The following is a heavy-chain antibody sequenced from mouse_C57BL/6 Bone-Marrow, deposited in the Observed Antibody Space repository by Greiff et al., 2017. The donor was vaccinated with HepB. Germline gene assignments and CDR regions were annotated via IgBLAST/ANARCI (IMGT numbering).Heavy chain of an antibody. D-gene: IGHD1-1*01. J-gene: IGHJ4*01. Sequence: EVKLVESGGGLVKPGGSLKLSCAASGFTFSSYAMSWVRQTPEKRLEWVATISDGGSYTYYPDNVKGRFTISRDNAKNNLYLQMSHLKSEDTAMYYCARGSNYDAMDYWGQGTSVTVSS. CDR2: ISDGGSYT. V-gene: IGHV5-4*03. CDR3: ARGSNYDAMDY. CDR1: GFTFSSYA.